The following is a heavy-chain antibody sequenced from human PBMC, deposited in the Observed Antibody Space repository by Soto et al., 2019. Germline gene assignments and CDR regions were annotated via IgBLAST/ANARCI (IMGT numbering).Heavy chain of an antibody. J-gene: IGHJ4*02. Sequence: EVQLLESGGGLVQPGGSLRLSCAASGFTFSSYAMSWVRQAPGKGLEWVSAISGSGGSTYYADSVKGRFTISRDNSKNTLYLQMNSRRAEDTAVYYCAIPIFSGSDSPTDYWGQGTLVTVSS. V-gene: IGHV3-23*01. D-gene: IGHD1-26*01. CDR1: GFTFSSYA. CDR2: ISGSGGST. CDR3: AIPIFSGSDSPTDY.